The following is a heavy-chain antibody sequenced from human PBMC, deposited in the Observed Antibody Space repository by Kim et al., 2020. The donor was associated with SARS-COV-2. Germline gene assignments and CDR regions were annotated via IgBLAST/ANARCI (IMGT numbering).Heavy chain of an antibody. CDR2: IYYSGST. J-gene: IGHJ6*02. V-gene: IGHV4-59*13. D-gene: IGHD6-13*01. Sequence: SETLSLTCTVSGGSISSYYWSWIRQPPGKGLEWIGYIYYSGSTNYNPSLKSRVTISVDTSKNQFSLKLSSVTAADTAVYYCARDSSSRTPYYYYGMDVCGQGTTVTVSS. CDR1: GGSISSYY. CDR3: ARDSSSRTPYYYYGMDV.